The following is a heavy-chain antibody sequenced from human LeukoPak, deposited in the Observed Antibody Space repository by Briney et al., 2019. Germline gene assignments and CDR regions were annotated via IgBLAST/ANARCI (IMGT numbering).Heavy chain of an antibody. CDR2: MNPNSGNT. Sequence: GASVKVSCKASGYTFTSYDINWVRQATEQGLEWMGWMNPNSGNTGYAQKFQGRVTMTRNTSISTAYMELSSLRSEGTAVYYCARGCRPYYYDSSGPTYYYYMDVWGKGTTVTVSS. D-gene: IGHD3-22*01. CDR1: GYTFTSYD. J-gene: IGHJ6*03. CDR3: ARGCRPYYYDSSGPTYYYYMDV. V-gene: IGHV1-8*01.